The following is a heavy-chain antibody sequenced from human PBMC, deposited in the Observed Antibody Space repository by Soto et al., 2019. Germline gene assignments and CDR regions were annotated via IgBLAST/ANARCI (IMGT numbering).Heavy chain of an antibody. CDR3: ARDYYDSSGLYGWFDP. V-gene: IGHV1-2*04. J-gene: IGHJ5*02. D-gene: IGHD3-22*01. CDR1: GYTFTGYY. Sequence: ASVKVSCKASGYTFTGYYMHWVRQAPGQGLEWMGWINPNTGGTNYAQKFQGWVTTSRDTSISTAYMELSRLRSDDTAVYYCARDYYDSSGLYGWFDPWGQGTLVTVSS. CDR2: INPNTGGT.